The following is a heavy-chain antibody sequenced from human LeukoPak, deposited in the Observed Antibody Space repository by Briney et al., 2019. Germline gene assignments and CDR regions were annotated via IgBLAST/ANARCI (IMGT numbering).Heavy chain of an antibody. CDR3: AGSHAIWDAFDI. CDR2: IYHSGST. D-gene: IGHD3-9*01. CDR1: GGSISSSFYY. V-gene: IGHV4-39*01. Sequence: SETLSLTCTVSGGSISSSFYYWGWIRQPPGKGLEWIGSIYHSGSTYYNPSLKSRVTISVDTSRNQFSLNLSSVTAADTAVYYCAGSHAIWDAFDIWGQGTMVTVSS. J-gene: IGHJ3*02.